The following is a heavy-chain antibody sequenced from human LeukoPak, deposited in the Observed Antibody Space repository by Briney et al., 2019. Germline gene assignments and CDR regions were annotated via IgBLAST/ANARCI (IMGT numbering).Heavy chain of an antibody. CDR2: INHSGST. Sequence: SETLSLTCAVYGGSFSGYYWSWIRQPPGKGLEWIGEINHSGSTNYTPSLKSRVTISVDTSKNQFSLKLSSVTAADTAVYYCARKDIVATTIGFDYWGQGTLVTVSS. D-gene: IGHD5-12*01. V-gene: IGHV4-34*01. CDR3: ARKDIVATTIGFDY. CDR1: GGSFSGYY. J-gene: IGHJ4*02.